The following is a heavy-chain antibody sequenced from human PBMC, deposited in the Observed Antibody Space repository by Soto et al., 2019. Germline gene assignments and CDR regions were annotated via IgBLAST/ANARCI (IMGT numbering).Heavy chain of an antibody. V-gene: IGHV3-15*07. CDR3: TTATWGYCSDGSCLY. Sequence: EVQLVESGGGLVKPGGSLRLSCAAAGFTFTYAWMNWVRQAPGKGLEWVGRIKSKIDGGTIDFAAPVKGRFTISRDASKNTVYLQMTSLKPEDTAVYSCTTATWGYCSDGSCLYWGQGTLGTVSS. CDR1: GFTFTYAW. CDR2: IKSKIDGGTI. D-gene: IGHD2-15*01. J-gene: IGHJ4*02.